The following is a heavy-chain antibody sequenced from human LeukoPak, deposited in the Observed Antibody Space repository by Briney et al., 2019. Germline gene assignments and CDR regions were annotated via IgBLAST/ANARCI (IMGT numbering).Heavy chain of an antibody. D-gene: IGHD1-1*01. Sequence: GGSLRLSCAASGFTFSSFDMHWVRQPAGQGLEWVSTIGTASDTYYPGSVEGRFTVSRDNAKNSLYLQMNSLTAGDTAVYYCARGPPRGKYYYMDVWGKGTTVTVSS. J-gene: IGHJ6*03. CDR3: ARGPPRGKYYYMDV. CDR2: IGTASDT. V-gene: IGHV3-13*01. CDR1: GFTFSSFD.